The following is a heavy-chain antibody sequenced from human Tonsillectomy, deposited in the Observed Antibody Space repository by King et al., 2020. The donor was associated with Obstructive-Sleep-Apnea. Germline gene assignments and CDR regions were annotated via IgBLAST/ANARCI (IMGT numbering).Heavy chain of an antibody. CDR1: GFTFSSYW. Sequence: VQLVESGGGLVQPGGSLRLSCAASGFTFSSYWMSWVRQAPGKGLEWVANIKQDGREKYYVDSVKGRFTISRDNAKNSLYLQMNSLRAEDTAVYYCARDRTYYDILTGYYTGYYFDYWGQGTLVTVSS. CDR2: IKQDGREK. V-gene: IGHV3-7*03. CDR3: ARDRTYYDILTGYYTGYYFDY. D-gene: IGHD3-9*01. J-gene: IGHJ4*02.